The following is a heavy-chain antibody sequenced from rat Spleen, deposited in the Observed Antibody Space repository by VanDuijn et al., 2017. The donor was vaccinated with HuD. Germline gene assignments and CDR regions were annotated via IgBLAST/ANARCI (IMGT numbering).Heavy chain of an antibody. CDR3: ATTEGPFAY. V-gene: IGHV5S10*01. D-gene: IGHD1-11*01. CDR1: GFTFSDYA. J-gene: IGHJ3*01. CDR2: IIYDGSST. Sequence: EVQLVESGGGLVQPGNSLKLSCAASGFTFSDYAMAWVRQSPQKGLEWVATIIYDGSSTYYRDSVKGRFTISRDNAKSTLYLQMDSLRSEDTATYYCATTEGPFAYWGQGTLVTVSS.